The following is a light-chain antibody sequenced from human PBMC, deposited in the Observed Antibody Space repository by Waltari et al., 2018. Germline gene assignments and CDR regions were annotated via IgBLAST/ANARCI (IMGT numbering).Light chain of an antibody. Sequence: QSVLTQPPSASGTPGQRVTISCSGSSSTIGSNYVDWYQHLPGTAPKLPIYRNNQRPSGVPDRFSGSKSGTSASLAISELRSEDEADYYCVAWDDSLSATVFGGGTKLTVL. CDR3: VAWDDSLSATV. J-gene: IGLJ3*02. V-gene: IGLV1-47*01. CDR1: SSTIGSNY. CDR2: RNN.